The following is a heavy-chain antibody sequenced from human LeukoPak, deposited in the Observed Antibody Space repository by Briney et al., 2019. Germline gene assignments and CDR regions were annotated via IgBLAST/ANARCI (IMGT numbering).Heavy chain of an antibody. CDR1: GFTFSSYG. V-gene: IGHV3-30*18. J-gene: IGHJ3*02. CDR2: ISYDGSNK. CDR3: AKGGSSGWTHDAFDI. D-gene: IGHD6-19*01. Sequence: GGSLRLSCAASGFTFSSYGMHWVRQAPGKGLEWVAVISYDGSNKYYADSVKGRFTISRDNSKNTLYLQMNSLRAEDTAVYYCAKGGSSGWTHDAFDIWGQGTMVTVSS.